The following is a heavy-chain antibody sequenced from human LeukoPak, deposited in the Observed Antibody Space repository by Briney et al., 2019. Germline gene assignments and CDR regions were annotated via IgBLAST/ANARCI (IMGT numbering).Heavy chain of an antibody. CDR1: GFTFSSYS. CDR3: ARERGGNSGKGVDYYYYYMDV. D-gene: IGHD4-23*01. Sequence: GGSLRLSCAASGFTFSSYSMNWVRQAPGKGLEWVSSISSSSSYIYYADSVKGRFTISRDNAKNSLYLQMNSLRAEDTAVYYCARERGGNSGKGVDYYYYYMDVWGKGTTVTVSS. V-gene: IGHV3-21*01. CDR2: ISSSSSYI. J-gene: IGHJ6*03.